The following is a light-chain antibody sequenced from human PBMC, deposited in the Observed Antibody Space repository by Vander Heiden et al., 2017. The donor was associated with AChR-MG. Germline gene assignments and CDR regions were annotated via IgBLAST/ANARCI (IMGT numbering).Light chain of an antibody. CDR1: SSKLGSNY. Sequence: QSVLTQPPSASGTPGQRVTISCSGSSSKLGSNYVYWYQQLPGTDPKLLIYRNNQRPSGVPDRFSGSKSGTSASLAISGLRSEDEADYYCAAWDDSLSGQEVFGGGTKLTVL. J-gene: IGLJ2*01. CDR2: RNN. CDR3: AAWDDSLSGQEV. V-gene: IGLV1-47*01.